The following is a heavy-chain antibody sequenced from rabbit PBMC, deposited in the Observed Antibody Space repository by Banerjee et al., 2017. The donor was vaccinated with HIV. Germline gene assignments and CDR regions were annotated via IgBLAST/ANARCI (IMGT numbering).Heavy chain of an antibody. V-gene: IGHV1S45*01. Sequence: QEQLEESGGGLFQPGGSLALTCTASGFAFSNNYVMCWVRQAPGKGLEWIACIYDGISGSTYYANWAKGRFTISKTSSTTVTLQMTSLTAADTATYFCARDSYGTGGLLHLWGQGTLVTVS. CDR1: GFAFSNNYV. CDR3: ARDSYGTGGLLHL. CDR2: IYDGISGST. D-gene: IGHD7-1*01. J-gene: IGHJ3*01.